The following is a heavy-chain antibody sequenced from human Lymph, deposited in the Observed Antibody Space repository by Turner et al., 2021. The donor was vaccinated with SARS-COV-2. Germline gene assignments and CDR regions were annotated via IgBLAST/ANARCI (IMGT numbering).Heavy chain of an antibody. D-gene: IGHD6-19*01. J-gene: IGHJ4*02. CDR3: ARGGRPPWQWLGLGNFDY. Sequence: EVQLVESVGGLVTPGGSLRLSCAASGFTFSSYSMNWVRQAPGKGLEWVSVISGSSSYIYYADSVKGRFTISRDNAKNSLYLQRNSLRAEDTAVYYCARGGRPPWQWLGLGNFDYWGQGTLVTVSS. V-gene: IGHV3-21*02. CDR1: GFTFSSYS. CDR2: ISGSSSYI.